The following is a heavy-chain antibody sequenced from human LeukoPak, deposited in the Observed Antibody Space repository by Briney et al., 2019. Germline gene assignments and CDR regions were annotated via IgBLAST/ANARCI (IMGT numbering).Heavy chain of an antibody. V-gene: IGHV3-74*03. Sequence: PGGSLRLSCTASGFTFDDYPMSWVRQAPGEGPVWVSHINLDGTITTYADSVKGRFTISRDVAKNTLHLQMNSLRAEDTAVYYCARGGAPAAFDIWGQGTMVTVSS. CDR3: ARGGAPAAFDI. CDR1: GFTFDDYP. D-gene: IGHD4/OR15-4a*01. CDR2: INLDGTIT. J-gene: IGHJ3*02.